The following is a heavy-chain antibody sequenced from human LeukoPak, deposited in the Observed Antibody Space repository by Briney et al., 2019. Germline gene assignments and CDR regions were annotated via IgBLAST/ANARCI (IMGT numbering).Heavy chain of an antibody. V-gene: IGHV3-7*01. J-gene: IGHJ4*02. CDR2: IKQDGSEK. Sequence: GGSLRLSCAASGFTFSSYWMSWVRQAPGKGLEWVANIKQDGSEKYYVDSVKGRFTISRDNAKNSLYLQMNSLRAEDTAVYYCARARGKVTPTRDVYYFDYWGQGTLVTVPS. CDR3: ARARGKVTPTRDVYYFDY. D-gene: IGHD2-21*02. CDR1: GFTFSSYW.